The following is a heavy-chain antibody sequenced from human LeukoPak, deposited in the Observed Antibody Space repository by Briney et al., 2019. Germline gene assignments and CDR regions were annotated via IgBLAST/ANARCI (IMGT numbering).Heavy chain of an antibody. CDR2: FDPEDGET. CDR3: ATVSRVFSPSWFDP. CDR1: GYTLTELS. J-gene: IGHJ5*02. Sequence: ASVKVSRKVSGYTLTELSMHWVRQAPGKGLEWMGGFDPEDGETIYAQKFQGRVTMTEDTSTDTAYMELSSLRSEDTAVYYCATVSRVFSPSWFDPWGQGTLVTVSS. D-gene: IGHD3-9*01. V-gene: IGHV1-24*01.